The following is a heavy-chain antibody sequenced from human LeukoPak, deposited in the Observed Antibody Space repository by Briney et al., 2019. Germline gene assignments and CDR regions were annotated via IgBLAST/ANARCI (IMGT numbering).Heavy chain of an antibody. Sequence: PSETLSLTCAVYGGSFSGYYWSWIRQPPGKGLEWIGEINHSGSTNYNPSLKSRVTISVDTSKNQFSLKLSSVTAADTAVYYCAGAYCGGDCYLQPPVYWGQEPWSPSPQ. CDR1: GGSFSGYY. CDR2: INHSGST. J-gene: IGHJ4*01. CDR3: AGAYCGGDCYLQPPVY. V-gene: IGHV4-34*01. D-gene: IGHD2-21*02.